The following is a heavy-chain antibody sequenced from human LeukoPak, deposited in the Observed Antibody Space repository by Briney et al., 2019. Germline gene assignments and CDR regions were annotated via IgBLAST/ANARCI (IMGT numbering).Heavy chain of an antibody. CDR3: AKRSGYYYYYAMDV. CDR2: ISYDGSNK. Sequence: GRSLRLSCAASGFTFSSYGMHWVRQAPGKGLEWVAVISYDGSNKYYADSVKGRFTISRDNSKNTLYLQMNSLRAEDTAVYYCAKRSGYYYYYAMDVWGQGTTVTVSS. V-gene: IGHV3-30*18. J-gene: IGHJ6*02. CDR1: GFTFSSYG.